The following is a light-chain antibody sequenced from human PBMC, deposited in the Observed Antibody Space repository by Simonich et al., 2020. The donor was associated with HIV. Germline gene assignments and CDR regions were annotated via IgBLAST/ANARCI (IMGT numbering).Light chain of an antibody. V-gene: IGLV2-23*03. J-gene: IGLJ2*01. CDR3: CSYAGSSTFVV. Sequence: QPAWTQPASVSGFPGKPIPIPCTGTSGEVGGFNLFSGYQQHPGKAPKLMIYEGSKRPSGVSNRFSGSKSGNTASLTISGLQAEDEADYYCCSYAGSSTFVVFGGGTKLTVL. CDR1: SGEVGGFNL. CDR2: EGS.